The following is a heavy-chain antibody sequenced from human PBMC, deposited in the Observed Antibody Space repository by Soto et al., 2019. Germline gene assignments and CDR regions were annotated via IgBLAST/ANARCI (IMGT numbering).Heavy chain of an antibody. Sequence: GGSLRLSCAASGFTFDDYAMHWVRQAPGKGLEWVSGISWNSGSIGYADSVKGRFTISRDNAKNSLYLQMNSLRAEDTALYYCAKDLYSNWPYYGMDVWGQGTTVTVSS. CDR3: AKDLYSNWPYYGMDV. J-gene: IGHJ6*02. CDR1: GFTFDDYA. CDR2: ISWNSGSI. D-gene: IGHD4-4*01. V-gene: IGHV3-9*01.